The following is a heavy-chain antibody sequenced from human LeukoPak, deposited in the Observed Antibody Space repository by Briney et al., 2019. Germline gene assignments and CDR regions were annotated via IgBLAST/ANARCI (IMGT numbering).Heavy chain of an antibody. CDR1: GGSISSSGYY. V-gene: IGHV4-39*01. D-gene: IGHD3-10*02. CDR3: ASSDMFRVYYFDY. J-gene: IGHJ4*02. Sequence: SETLSLICSVSGGSISSSGYYWGWIRQPPGKGLEWIGSIYYRGSTYYNPSLKSRVTISVDTSKNQFSLKLTSVTAADTAVCYCASSDMFRVYYFDYWGQGTLATVSS. CDR2: IYYRGST.